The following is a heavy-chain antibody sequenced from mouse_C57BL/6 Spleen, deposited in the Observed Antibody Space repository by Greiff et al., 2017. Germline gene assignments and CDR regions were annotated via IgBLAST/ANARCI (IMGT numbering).Heavy chain of an antibody. CDR3: ARATGNDY. V-gene: IGHV5-6*01. CDR1: GFTFSSYG. CDR2: LSSGGSYT. D-gene: IGHD4-1*02. Sequence: EVQVVESGGDLVKPGGSLKLSCAASGFTFSSYGMSWVRQTPDKRLEWVATLSSGGSYTYYPDSVKGRFTISRDNAKNTLYLQMSSLKSEDTAMYYCARATGNDYWGQGTTLTVSS. J-gene: IGHJ2*01.